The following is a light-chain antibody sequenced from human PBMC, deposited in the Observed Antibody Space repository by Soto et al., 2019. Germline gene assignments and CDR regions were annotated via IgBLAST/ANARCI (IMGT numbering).Light chain of an antibody. CDR3: QQYNNWPLIT. Sequence: EIVLTQSPGTLSLSPGERATLSCRASQSVRTNYLAWYQQKRGQAPWLLIYGASTRATGIPARFSGSGSGTEFTLTISSLQSEDFAVYYCQQYNNWPLITFGQGTRLEIK. CDR1: QSVRTN. CDR2: GAS. J-gene: IGKJ5*01. V-gene: IGKV3-15*01.